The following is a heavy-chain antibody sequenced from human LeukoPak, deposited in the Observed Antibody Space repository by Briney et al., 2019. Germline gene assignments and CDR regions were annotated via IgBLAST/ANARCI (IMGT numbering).Heavy chain of an antibody. Sequence: GGSLRLSCAASGFTFSSYGMHWVRQAPGKGLEWVAFIRYDGSNKYYADSVKGRLTISRDNSKNTLYLQMNSLRAEDTAVYYCAKDGFLEWLVPGGYYYYMDVWGKGTTVTVSS. D-gene: IGHD3-3*01. J-gene: IGHJ6*03. V-gene: IGHV3-30*02. CDR1: GFTFSSYG. CDR2: IRYDGSNK. CDR3: AKDGFLEWLVPGGYYYYMDV.